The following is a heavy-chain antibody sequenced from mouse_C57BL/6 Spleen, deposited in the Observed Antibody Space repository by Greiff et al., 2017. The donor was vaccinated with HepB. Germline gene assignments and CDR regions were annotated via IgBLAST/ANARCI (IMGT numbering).Heavy chain of an antibody. V-gene: IGHV1-64*01. CDR1: GYTFTSYW. D-gene: IGHD5-1*01. CDR2: IHPNSGST. Sequence: VQLQQPGAELVKPGASVKLSCKASGYTFTSYWMHWVKQRPGQGLEWIGMIHPNSGSTNYNEKLKSKATLTVDKSSSTAYMQLSSLTSEDSAVYYCARSTRSNYFDYWGQGTTLTVSS. CDR3: ARSTRSNYFDY. J-gene: IGHJ2*01.